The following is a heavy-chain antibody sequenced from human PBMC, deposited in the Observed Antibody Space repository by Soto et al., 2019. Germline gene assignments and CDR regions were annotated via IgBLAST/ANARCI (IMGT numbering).Heavy chain of an antibody. V-gene: IGHV4-59*01. Sequence: PSETLSLTCSVSGGSINNYYWSWIRQVPGKGLEWIGYIHYSGATMYNPTLESRVTISVDTSKKHFSLKMTSVTASDTAVYYCGKEGMDFWFDSWGQGTLVTVSS. CDR3: GKEGMDFWFDS. J-gene: IGHJ5*01. D-gene: IGHD3-3*01. CDR1: GGSINNYY. CDR2: IHYSGAT.